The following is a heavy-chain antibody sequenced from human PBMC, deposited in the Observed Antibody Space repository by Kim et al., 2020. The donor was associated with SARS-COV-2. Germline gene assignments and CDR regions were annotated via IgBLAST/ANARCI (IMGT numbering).Heavy chain of an antibody. CDR3: ARGDMAATGTAN. Sequence: ASVKVSCKASGYTFTSYTMNWVRQAPGQGLNWMGWINAGNGNTKYSQKFQGRVTITRDTSASTAYMELSSLRSEDTAVYYCARGDMAATGTANWGQGTLVTVSS. V-gene: IGHV1-3*01. J-gene: IGHJ4*02. D-gene: IGHD6-13*01. CDR1: GYTFTSYT. CDR2: INAGNGNT.